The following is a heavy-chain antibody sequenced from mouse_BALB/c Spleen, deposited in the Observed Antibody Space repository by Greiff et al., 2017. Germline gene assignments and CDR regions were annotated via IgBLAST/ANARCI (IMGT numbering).Heavy chain of an antibody. CDR1: GFTFSSYT. Sequence: EVKLMESGGGLVQPGGSLKLSCAASGFTFSSYTMSWVRQTPEKRLEWVAYISNGGGSTYYPDTVKGRFTISRDNAKNTLYLQMSSLKSEDTAMYYCARHDYYGYHYAMDYWGQGTSVTVSS. D-gene: IGHD1-2*01. CDR3: ARHDYYGYHYAMDY. J-gene: IGHJ4*01. V-gene: IGHV5-12-2*01. CDR2: ISNGGGST.